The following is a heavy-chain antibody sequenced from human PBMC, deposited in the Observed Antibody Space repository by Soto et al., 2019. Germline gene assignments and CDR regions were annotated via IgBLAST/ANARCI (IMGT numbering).Heavy chain of an antibody. CDR3: AREASVLIPAARPSRFDS. D-gene: IGHD2-2*01. J-gene: IGHJ4*02. CDR2: ISPYSGYT. V-gene: IGHV1-18*01. CDR1: GYSFMKYG. Sequence: ASVKVSCKGFGYSFMKYGINWVRQAPGQGLEWVGWISPYSGYTHSAQKFHGRLTLTTDTAASTAYMELRILRSADTALYYCAREASVLIPAARPSRFDSWGQGTLVTVS.